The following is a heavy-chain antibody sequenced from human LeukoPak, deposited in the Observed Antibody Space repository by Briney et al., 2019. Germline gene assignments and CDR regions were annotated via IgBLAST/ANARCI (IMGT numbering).Heavy chain of an antibody. CDR1: GGSFSGYY. V-gene: IGHV4-59*01. J-gene: IGHJ4*02. CDR3: ARDITLDS. CDR2: IYYSGST. Sequence: SETLSLTCAVYGGSFSGYYWSWIRQPPGKGLEWIGYIYYSGSTNYNPSLKSRVTISVDTSKNQFSLKLSSVTAADTAVYYCARDITLDSWGQGTLVTVSS.